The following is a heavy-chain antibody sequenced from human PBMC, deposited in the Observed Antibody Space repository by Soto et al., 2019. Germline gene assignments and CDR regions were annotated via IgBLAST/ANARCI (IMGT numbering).Heavy chain of an antibody. V-gene: IGHV3-23*01. J-gene: IGHJ1*01. CDR1: GFTFSSYA. CDR3: AKHLVENGFRPSFGYSSSWARQYFQH. Sequence: QPGGSLRLSCAASGFTFSSYAMSWVRQAPGKGLEWVSAISGSGGSTYYADSVKGRFTISRDNSKNTLYLQMNSLRAEDTAVYYCAKHLVENGFRPSFGYSSSWARQYFQHWGQGTLVTVSS. D-gene: IGHD6-13*01. CDR2: ISGSGGST.